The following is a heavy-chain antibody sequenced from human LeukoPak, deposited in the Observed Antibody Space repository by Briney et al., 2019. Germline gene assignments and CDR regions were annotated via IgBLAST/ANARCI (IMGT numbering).Heavy chain of an antibody. J-gene: IGHJ5*02. Sequence: SVKVSCKASGGTFSSYAISWVRQAPGQGLEWMGGIIPIFGTANCAQKFQGRVTITADESTSTAYMELSSLRSEDTAVYYCARDRGIAAADPNGGFDPWGQGTLVTVSS. CDR3: ARDRGIAAADPNGGFDP. CDR1: GGTFSSYA. CDR2: IIPIFGTA. V-gene: IGHV1-69*01. D-gene: IGHD6-13*01.